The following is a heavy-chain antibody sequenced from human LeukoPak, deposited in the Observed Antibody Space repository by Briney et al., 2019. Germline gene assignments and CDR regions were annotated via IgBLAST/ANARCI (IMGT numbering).Heavy chain of an antibody. CDR1: GFTFSSYA. CDR3: ARGEYYYDSSGRGFDL. J-gene: IGHJ2*01. D-gene: IGHD3-22*01. CDR2: VSGSGGST. V-gene: IGHV3-23*01. Sequence: PGGSLRLSCAASGFTFSSYAMSWVRQAPGKGLEWVSSVSGSGGSTYYADYVKGRFTISRDNSKNTLYLQMNSLRAEDTAVYYCARGEYYYDSSGRGFDLWGHGTLVTVSS.